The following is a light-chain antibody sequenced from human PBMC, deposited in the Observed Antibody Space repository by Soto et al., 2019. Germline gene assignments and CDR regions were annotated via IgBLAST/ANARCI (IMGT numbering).Light chain of an antibody. Sequence: DIQMTQSPSSLSASVGARVTITCRASQGISNYLAWYQQKPGKVPKLLIYAASTLQSGVPSRSSGSVSGTDFTLTISSLQPEDVATYYCQKYNSAPRTFGQGTKVDIK. CDR3: QKYNSAPRT. CDR1: QGISNY. CDR2: AAS. V-gene: IGKV1-27*01. J-gene: IGKJ1*01.